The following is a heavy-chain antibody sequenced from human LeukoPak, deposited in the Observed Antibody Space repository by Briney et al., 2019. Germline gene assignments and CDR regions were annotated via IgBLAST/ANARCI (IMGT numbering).Heavy chain of an antibody. CDR3: AKGAYDYVWGSLIDY. J-gene: IGHJ4*02. CDR1: GFTSSSYG. V-gene: IGHV3-30*18. D-gene: IGHD3-16*01. CDR2: ISYDGSNK. Sequence: GGSLRLSCAASGFTSSSYGMHWVRQAPGKGLEWVAVISYDGSNKYYADSVKGRLTISRDNSKNTLYLQMNSLRAEDTAVYYCAKGAYDYVWGSLIDYWGQGTLVTVSS.